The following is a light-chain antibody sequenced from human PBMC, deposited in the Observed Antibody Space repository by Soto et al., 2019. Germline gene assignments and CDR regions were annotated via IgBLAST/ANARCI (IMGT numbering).Light chain of an antibody. Sequence: DIQMTQSPSNLSASVGDRVTITCRASQSISSWLAWYQQKPGKAPKLLIYKASSLESGVPSRFSGIGSGTEFTLTISSLQPDDFATYYCQQYNSYSGTFGQGTKVEIK. CDR3: QQYNSYSGT. CDR2: KAS. V-gene: IGKV1-5*03. J-gene: IGKJ1*01. CDR1: QSISSW.